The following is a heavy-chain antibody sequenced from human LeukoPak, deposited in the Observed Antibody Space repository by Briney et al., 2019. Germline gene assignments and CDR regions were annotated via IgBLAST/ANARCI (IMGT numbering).Heavy chain of an antibody. CDR2: IYPGDSDT. Sequence: GESLKISCKGSGYSFTGYWIGWVRQMPGKGLEWMGIIYPGDSDTRYSPSFRGQVTISADKSISTAYLQWSSLKASDTAMYYCERHLCSGGSCYLSGRAGYWGQGTLVTVSS. V-gene: IGHV5-51*01. CDR1: GYSFTGYW. CDR3: ERHLCSGGSCYLSGRAGY. J-gene: IGHJ4*02. D-gene: IGHD2-15*01.